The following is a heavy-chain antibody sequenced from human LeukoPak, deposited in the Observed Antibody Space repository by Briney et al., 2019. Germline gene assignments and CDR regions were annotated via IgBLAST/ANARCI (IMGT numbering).Heavy chain of an antibody. CDR1: GFTFSSYW. V-gene: IGHV3-74*01. Sequence: PGASLRLSCAASGFTFSSYWMHWVRQAPGKGLVWVSGINSDGSRTRYGDPVKGRFTISRDNAKNTLYLQMNSLRAEDTAVYYCARDIVATASNWFDPWGQGTLVTVSS. CDR2: INSDGSRT. J-gene: IGHJ5*02. CDR3: ARDIVATASNWFDP. D-gene: IGHD5-12*01.